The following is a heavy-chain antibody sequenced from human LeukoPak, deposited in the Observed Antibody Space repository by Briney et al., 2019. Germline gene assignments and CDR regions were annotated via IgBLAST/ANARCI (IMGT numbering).Heavy chain of an antibody. D-gene: IGHD5-18*01. CDR3: ARGVIQLKLRGDFDY. J-gene: IGHJ4*02. CDR1: GCTFSSYS. CDR2: ISSSSSYI. Sequence: PGGSLRLSCAAYGCTFSSYSMNWVRQAPGKGLEWVSSISSSSSYIYYADSVKGRFTISRDNAKNSLYLQMNSLRAEDTAVYYCARGVIQLKLRGDFDYWGQGTLVTVSS. V-gene: IGHV3-21*01.